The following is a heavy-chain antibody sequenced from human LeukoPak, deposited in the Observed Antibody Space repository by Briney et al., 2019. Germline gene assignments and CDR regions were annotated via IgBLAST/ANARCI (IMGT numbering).Heavy chain of an antibody. Sequence: GESLKISCKGSGYSFTNYWIAWVRQMPGKGLEWMGIVYPGVSDTRYSPSSQGQVTISADKSNSTAYPQWSSLKASDTAMYYCARRGYYDSSGYYNFDYWGQGTLVTVSS. CDR2: VYPGVSDT. CDR3: ARRGYYDSSGYYNFDY. V-gene: IGHV5-51*01. J-gene: IGHJ4*02. CDR1: GYSFTNYW. D-gene: IGHD3-22*01.